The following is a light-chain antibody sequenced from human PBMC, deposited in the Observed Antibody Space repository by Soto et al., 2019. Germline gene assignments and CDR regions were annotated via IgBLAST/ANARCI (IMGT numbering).Light chain of an antibody. CDR1: SNTIGGYNV. CDR3: CSSVGATTYV. J-gene: IGLJ1*01. Sequence: ALAQPASVSGSPGQSITISCTGTSNTIGGYNVVSWYQQHPGTAPKVIIYEGIKRPSGVSNRFSGSISGSTASLTISGLQAEDEPDYSCCSSVGATTYVFGTGPKVTVL. CDR2: EGI. V-gene: IGLV2-23*01.